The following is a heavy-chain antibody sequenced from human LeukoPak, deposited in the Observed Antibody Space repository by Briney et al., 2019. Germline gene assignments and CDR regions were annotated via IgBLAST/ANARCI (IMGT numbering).Heavy chain of an antibody. CDR1: GASLNSCY. CDR2: TYSSGST. D-gene: IGHD1-26*01. Sequence: KPSETLSLTCSVSGASLNSCYWNWIRQPPGKGLEWIGNTYSSGSTNYNPSLKSRVTISLDTSKNQFSLKMSSVTAADTAVYYCAKDWELGSWGQGTLVTVSS. CDR3: AKDWELGS. V-gene: IGHV4-59*01. J-gene: IGHJ5*02.